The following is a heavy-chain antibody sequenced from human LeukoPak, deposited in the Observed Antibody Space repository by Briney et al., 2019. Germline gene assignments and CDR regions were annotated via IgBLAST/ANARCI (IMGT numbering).Heavy chain of an antibody. V-gene: IGHV4-39*01. J-gene: IGHJ5*02. CDR1: GAAIKTSNLY. D-gene: IGHD3-10*01. CDR3: ARQGTMTRGGYWLDP. Sequence: KPSKSLSLTCTVSGAAIKTSNLYWGWIRQPPGKGLESIGSVSHTGSTYSNPSLNSRVTISVDTSKNQFSLKLSSVTAADTAVYYCARQGTMTRGGYWLDPWGQGTLVTVSS. CDR2: VSHTGST.